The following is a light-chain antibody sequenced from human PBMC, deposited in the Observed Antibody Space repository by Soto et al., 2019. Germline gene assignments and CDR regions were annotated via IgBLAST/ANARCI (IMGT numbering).Light chain of an antibody. CDR3: QQYHSDPIT. V-gene: IGKV3-11*01. CDR1: QSVSSY. J-gene: IGKJ5*01. CDR2: DVS. Sequence: ESVLTQSPASLSLSPGERATLSCRASQSVSSYLAWYQQKPGQAPRLLIYDVSNRATGIPARFSGSGSATDFTLTISSLQAEDVAVYYCQQYHSDPITFGQGTRLEIK.